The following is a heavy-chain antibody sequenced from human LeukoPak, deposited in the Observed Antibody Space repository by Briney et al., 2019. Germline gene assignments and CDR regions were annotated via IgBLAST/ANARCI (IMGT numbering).Heavy chain of an antibody. D-gene: IGHD1-26*01. CDR3: ASRVVGATDY. V-gene: IGHV3-30-3*01. Sequence: QTGGSLRLSCAASGFTFSTYTMHWVRQAPGKGLEWVAVISYDGSNKYYADSVKGRFTVSRDNSKNTLYLQMNSLRAEDTAVYYCASRVVGATDYWGQGTLVTVSS. CDR1: GFTFSTYT. CDR2: ISYDGSNK. J-gene: IGHJ4*02.